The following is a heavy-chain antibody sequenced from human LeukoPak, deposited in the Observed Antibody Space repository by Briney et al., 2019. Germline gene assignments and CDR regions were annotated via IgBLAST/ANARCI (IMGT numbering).Heavy chain of an antibody. CDR3: ARRVRSADYRLDY. Sequence: SETLSLTCAVYGGSFTIYSWTWIRQPPGKSLEWVGEISPSGNTQYNPSLKSRVTISLDASKSQFYLKLNSVTAADTAVYYCARRVRSADYRLDYWGQGTLATVSS. J-gene: IGHJ4*02. D-gene: IGHD4-11*01. CDR2: ISPSGNT. CDR1: GGSFTIYS. V-gene: IGHV4-34*01.